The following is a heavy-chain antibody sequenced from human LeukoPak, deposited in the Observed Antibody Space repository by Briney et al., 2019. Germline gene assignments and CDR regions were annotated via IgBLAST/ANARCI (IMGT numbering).Heavy chain of an antibody. CDR1: GFXFSSYE. Sequence: GGSLRLSCGASGFXFSSYEMTWVRQAPGKGLEWISYISSSGSAIYYADSVKGRFTISRDNAKNSLYLQMNSLRAEDTAVYYCTRDYNFDYWGQGTLVTVSS. J-gene: IGHJ4*02. CDR2: ISSSGSAI. V-gene: IGHV3-48*03. CDR3: TRDYNFDY.